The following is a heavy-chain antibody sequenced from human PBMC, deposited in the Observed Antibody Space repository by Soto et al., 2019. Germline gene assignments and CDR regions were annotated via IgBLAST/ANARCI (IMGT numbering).Heavy chain of an antibody. CDR2: INPNGGST. V-gene: IGHV1-46*01. CDR1: GYTFSNYY. D-gene: IGHD3-3*01. Sequence: QVQLVQSGAEVKKPGASVKVSCKASGYTFSNYYIHWVRQAPGQGLEWMGIINPNGGSTTYAQKFQGRVTMTRDTSTSTVYMGLSSLTSEVTALYYCARDGGFSALRIPFGLDVW. J-gene: IGHJ6*01. CDR3: ARDGGFSALRIPFGLDV.